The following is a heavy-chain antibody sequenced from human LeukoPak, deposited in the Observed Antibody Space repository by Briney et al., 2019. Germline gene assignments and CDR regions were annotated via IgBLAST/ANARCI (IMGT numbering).Heavy chain of an antibody. CDR2: IYSGGST. CDR1: GFTFSSYA. CDR3: AKAPGHDFWSGYFHFDY. Sequence: GGSLRLSCAASGFTFSSYAMSWVRQAPGKGLEWVSAIYSGGSTYYADSVKGRFTISRDNSKNTLYLQMNSLRAEDTAAYYCAKAPGHDFWSGYFHFDYWGQGTLVTVSS. V-gene: IGHV3-23*05. D-gene: IGHD3-3*01. J-gene: IGHJ4*02.